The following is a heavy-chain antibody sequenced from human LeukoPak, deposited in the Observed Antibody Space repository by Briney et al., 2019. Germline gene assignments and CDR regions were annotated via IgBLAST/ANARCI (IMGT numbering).Heavy chain of an antibody. Sequence: ASVKVSCKASGYTFTGYYMHWVRQAPGQGLEWMEWINPNSGGTNYAQKFQGRVTMTRDTSISTAYMELSRLRSDDTAVYYCARGTHIVVVPAAIVYFDYWGQGTLVTVSS. CDR2: INPNSGGT. J-gene: IGHJ4*02. CDR1: GYTFTGYY. D-gene: IGHD2-2*02. CDR3: ARGTHIVVVPAAIVYFDY. V-gene: IGHV1-2*02.